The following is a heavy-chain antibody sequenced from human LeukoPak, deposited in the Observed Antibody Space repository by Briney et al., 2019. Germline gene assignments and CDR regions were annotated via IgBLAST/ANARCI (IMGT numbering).Heavy chain of an antibody. CDR2: ISHSGST. CDR1: GGSISSTNW. J-gene: IGHJ6*03. Sequence: SETLSLTCAVSGGSISSTNWWSWVRQPPGKGLEWIGEISHSGSTNYNPSLKSRVTISVDTSKNQFSLKLSSVTAADTAVYYCAREAPHSSTWLEYYYYYMDVWGKGTTVTVSS. D-gene: IGHD6-13*01. CDR3: AREAPHSSTWLEYYYYYMDV. V-gene: IGHV4-4*02.